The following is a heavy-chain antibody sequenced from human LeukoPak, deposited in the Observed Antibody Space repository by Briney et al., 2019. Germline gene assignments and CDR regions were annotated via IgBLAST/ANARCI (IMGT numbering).Heavy chain of an antibody. CDR2: IYYTGST. Sequence: PSETLSLTCTVSGGSVSSSSYYWGWIRQPPGKGLEWIGSIYYTGSTYYNPSLKSRVTISVDTSKNQFSLKLSSVTAADTAVYYCARHGPGYCSSDTCYHNPFDYWGQGTLVTVSS. D-gene: IGHD2-2*01. J-gene: IGHJ4*02. CDR1: GGSVSSSSYY. V-gene: IGHV4-39*01. CDR3: ARHGPGYCSSDTCYHNPFDY.